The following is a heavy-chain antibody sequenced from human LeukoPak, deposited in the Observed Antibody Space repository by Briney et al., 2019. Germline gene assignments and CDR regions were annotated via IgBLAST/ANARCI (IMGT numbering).Heavy chain of an antibody. Sequence: ASVKVSCKASGYTFTSYYMHWVRQAPGQGLEWMGIVNPSGGSTSYAQKFQGRVTMTRDMSTSTVYMELSSLRSEDTAVYYCARAVGTTTTRLGYWGQGTLVTVSS. D-gene: IGHD1-26*01. CDR1: GYTFTSYY. CDR2: VNPSGGST. J-gene: IGHJ4*02. V-gene: IGHV1-46*01. CDR3: ARAVGTTTTRLGY.